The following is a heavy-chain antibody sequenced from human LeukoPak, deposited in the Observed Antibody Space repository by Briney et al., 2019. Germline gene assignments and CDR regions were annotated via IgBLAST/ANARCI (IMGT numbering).Heavy chain of an antibody. CDR2: INHSGST. CDR1: GGSISSSNW. J-gene: IGHJ6*03. V-gene: IGHV4-4*02. CDR3: ARGPRSVAVAHRYYYYMDV. Sequence: PSGTLSLTCAVSGGSISSSNWWSWVRQPPGKGLEWIGEINHSGSTNYNPSLKSRVTISVDTSKNQFSLKLSSVTAADTAVYYCARGPRSVAVAHRYYYYMDVWGKGTTVTVSS. D-gene: IGHD6-19*01.